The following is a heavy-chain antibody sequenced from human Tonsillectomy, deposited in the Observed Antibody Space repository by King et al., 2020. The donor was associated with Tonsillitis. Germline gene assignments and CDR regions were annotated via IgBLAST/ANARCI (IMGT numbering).Heavy chain of an antibody. J-gene: IGHJ4*02. CDR1: GFTFSNAW. CDR2: IKSKTDGGTT. V-gene: IGHV3-15*01. Sequence: VQLVESGGGLVKPGGSLRLSCAASGFTFSNAWMTWVRQAPGKGLEWVGRIKSKTDGGTTDYAAPVKGRFTISRDDSKNTLYLQMNSLKTEDTAVYYCAAAQLCSGRYYFDHWGQGTLVTVSS. D-gene: IGHD5-18*01. CDR3: AAAQLCSGRYYFDH.